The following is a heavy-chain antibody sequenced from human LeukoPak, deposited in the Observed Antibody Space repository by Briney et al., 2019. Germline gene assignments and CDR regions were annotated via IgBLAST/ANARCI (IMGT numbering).Heavy chain of an antibody. Sequence: PSETLSLTCTVSGGSIISYYWSCIRQPPGKGLECIGYINHIGSTNYNSSLMSRVTISVDTSKTQFSLNLNSVTAADTAVYYCSRHQGGTTWDYWGQGILVTVSS. J-gene: IGHJ4*02. V-gene: IGHV4-59*08. CDR2: INHIGST. CDR3: SRHQGGTTWDY. D-gene: IGHD1-7*01. CDR1: GGSIISYY.